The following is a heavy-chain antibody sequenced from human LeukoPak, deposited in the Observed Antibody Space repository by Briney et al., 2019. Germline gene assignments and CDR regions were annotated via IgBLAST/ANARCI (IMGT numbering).Heavy chain of an antibody. CDR3: ANRLDYFDY. Sequence: PGGSLRLSCSASGFIFSTYNMNWVRQAPGKALEWVSSITSSSSRTYYADSVKGRYTISRDNAKNSLYLQMDSLRAEDTAVYYCANRLDYFDYWGQGTLVTVSS. CDR2: ITSSSSRT. CDR1: GFIFSTYN. V-gene: IGHV3-21*04. J-gene: IGHJ4*02. D-gene: IGHD5-12*01.